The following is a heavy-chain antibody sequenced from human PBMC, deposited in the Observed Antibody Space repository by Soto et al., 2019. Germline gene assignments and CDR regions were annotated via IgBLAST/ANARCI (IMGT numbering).Heavy chain of an antibody. Sequence: QVQLVQSGAEVKKPGSSVKVSCKASGGTFSRYASNWVRQAPGQGLEWRGGIIPIFGTAIYAQKFQGRVTITADESTSTAYMELSSLRSEDTAVYSCARGSGGSSYYYYGMDVWGQGTTVTVSS. D-gene: IGHD2-15*01. CDR2: IIPIFGTA. V-gene: IGHV1-69*12. CDR3: ARGSGGSSYYYYGMDV. J-gene: IGHJ6*02. CDR1: GGTFSRYA.